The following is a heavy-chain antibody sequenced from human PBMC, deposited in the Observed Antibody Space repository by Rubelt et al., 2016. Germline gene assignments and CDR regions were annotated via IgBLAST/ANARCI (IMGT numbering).Heavy chain of an antibody. V-gene: IGHV1-8*01. CDR3: ARLSITIFGVVVYYYGMDV. Sequence: QVQLVQSGAEVKKPGASVKVSCKASGYTFTSYDINWVRQATGQGLEWMGWMNPNSGNTGYAQKFQGRVTMTRNTSISPADMERSSLRSEDTAVYYCARLSITIFGVVVYYYGMDVWGQGTTVTVSS. J-gene: IGHJ6*02. D-gene: IGHD3-3*01. CDR2: MNPNSGNT. CDR1: GYTFTSYD.